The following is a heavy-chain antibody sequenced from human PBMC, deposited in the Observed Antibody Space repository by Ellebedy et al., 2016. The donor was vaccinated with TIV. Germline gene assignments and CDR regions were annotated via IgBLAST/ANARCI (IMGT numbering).Heavy chain of an antibody. D-gene: IGHD3-3*01. CDR3: ARAGITIFGVVLDYYYYGMDV. J-gene: IGHJ6*02. CDR1: GGSISSSSYY. V-gene: IGHV4-39*07. CDR2: IYYSGST. Sequence: GSLRLSXTVSGGSISSSSYYWGWIRQPPGKGLEWIGSIYYSGSTYYNPSLKSRVTISVDTSKNQFSLKLSSVTAADTAVYYCARAGITIFGVVLDYYYYGMDVWGQGTTVTVSS.